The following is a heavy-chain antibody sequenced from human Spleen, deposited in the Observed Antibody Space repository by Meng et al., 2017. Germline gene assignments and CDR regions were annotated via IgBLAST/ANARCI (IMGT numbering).Heavy chain of an antibody. Sequence: SCTVSGGSVSSTNFYWTWIRQPPGKGLEWIGYIYYSGKTDYNPSLKSRVTLSVDSSKNQFSLELNSVIAADTAVYYCTRYKYYYYGLDVWGQGTTVTVSS. V-gene: IGHV4-61*01. CDR1: GGSVSSTNFY. CDR2: IYYSGKT. J-gene: IGHJ6*02. CDR3: TRYKYYYYGLDV. D-gene: IGHD1-14*01.